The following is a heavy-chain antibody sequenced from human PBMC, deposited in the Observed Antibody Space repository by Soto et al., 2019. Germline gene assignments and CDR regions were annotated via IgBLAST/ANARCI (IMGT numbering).Heavy chain of an antibody. Sequence: AETLARTCTVSGGSISSCGYYWSWIRQHPGKVLEWIGYIYYSGSTNYNPSLKSRVTISVDTSKNQLSLKVSSVTAADTAVYYGGRGGDFVSASFDPGGHGTMVTVPS. V-gene: IGHV4-61*08. CDR2: IYYSGST. CDR3: GRGGDFVSASFDP. D-gene: IGHD3-3*01. J-gene: IGHJ5*02. CDR1: GGSISSCGYY.